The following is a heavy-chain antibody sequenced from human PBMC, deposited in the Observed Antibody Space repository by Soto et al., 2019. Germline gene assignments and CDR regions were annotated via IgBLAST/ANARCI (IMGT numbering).Heavy chain of an antibody. V-gene: IGHV1-24*01. CDR1: GYTLTELS. CDR2: FDPEDGET. Sequence: ASVKVSCKVSGYTLTELSMHWVRQAPGKGLEWMGGFDPEDGETIYAQKFQGRVTTTEDTSTDTAYMELSSLRSEDTAVYYCATQRPTSSGWYEYFDYWGQGTLVTVSS. CDR3: ATQRPTSSGWYEYFDY. J-gene: IGHJ4*02. D-gene: IGHD6-19*01.